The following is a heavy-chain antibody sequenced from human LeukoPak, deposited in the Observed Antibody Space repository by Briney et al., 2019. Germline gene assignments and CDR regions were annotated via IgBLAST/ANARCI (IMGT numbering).Heavy chain of an antibody. D-gene: IGHD1-7*01. CDR3: ARNFERGNWNYPNDAFDI. CDR1: GGSISSGGYY. J-gene: IGHJ3*02. V-gene: IGHV4-30-2*01. CDR2: IYHSGST. Sequence: PSETLSLTCTVSGGSISSGGYYWSWIRQPPGKGLEWIGYIYHSGSTYYNPSLKSRVTISVDRSKNQFSLKLSSVTAADTAVYYCARNFERGNWNYPNDAFDIWGQGTMVTVSS.